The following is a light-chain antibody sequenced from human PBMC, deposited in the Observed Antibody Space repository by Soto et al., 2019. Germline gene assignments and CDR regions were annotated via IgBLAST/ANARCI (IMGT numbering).Light chain of an antibody. CDR2: DAS. Sequence: IVLTQSPVTLALSPGESAVLSCRASQSVSTSLAWYQHKPGQAPRLFIYDASKRTPGIPTMFTGSGSGTDFSITISSLEADDIAVYYCQVRDVWPTFGQGTKVEIK. V-gene: IGKV3-11*01. CDR1: QSVSTS. J-gene: IGKJ1*01. CDR3: QVRDVWPT.